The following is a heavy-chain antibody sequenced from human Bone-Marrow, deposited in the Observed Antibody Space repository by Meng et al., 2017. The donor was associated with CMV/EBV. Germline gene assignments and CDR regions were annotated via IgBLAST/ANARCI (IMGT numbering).Heavy chain of an antibody. CDR2: IRSKAYGGTT. CDR3: SITIFGVVMG. Sequence: GGSLRLSCTASGFTFGDYAMSWVRQAPGKGLEWVGFIRSKAYGGTTEYAASVKGRFTISRDDSKSIAYLQMNSLKTEDTAVYYCSITIFGVVMGWGQGTLVTVSS. D-gene: IGHD3-3*01. J-gene: IGHJ4*02. CDR1: GFTFGDYA. V-gene: IGHV3-49*04.